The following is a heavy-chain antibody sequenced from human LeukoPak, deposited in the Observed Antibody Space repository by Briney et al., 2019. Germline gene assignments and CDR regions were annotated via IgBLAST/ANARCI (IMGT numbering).Heavy chain of an antibody. Sequence: GESLKISCKGSGYTFTNYWIGWVRQMPGKGLEWMGIIYPGDSDTRYSPSFQGQVTISADKSISTAYLQWSSLKASDTAMYYCASGDYDILTGNDAFDIWGQGTMVTVSS. CDR2: IYPGDSDT. V-gene: IGHV5-51*01. CDR1: GYTFTNYW. CDR3: ASGDYDILTGNDAFDI. J-gene: IGHJ3*02. D-gene: IGHD3-9*01.